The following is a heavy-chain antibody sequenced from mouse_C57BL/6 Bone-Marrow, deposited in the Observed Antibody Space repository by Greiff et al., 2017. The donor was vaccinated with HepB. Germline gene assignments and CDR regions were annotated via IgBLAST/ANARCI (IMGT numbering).Heavy chain of an antibody. CDR1: GFTFSDFY. V-gene: IGHV7-1*01. Sequence: EVQVVESGGGLVQSGRSLRLSCATSGFTFSDFYMELVRQAPGKGLEWIAASRNKANDYTTEYSASVKGRFIVSRDTSQSILYLQMNALRAEDTAIYYCARDYGNGSMDYWGQGTSVTVSS. D-gene: IGHD2-1*01. CDR3: ARDYGNGSMDY. J-gene: IGHJ4*01. CDR2: SRNKANDYTT.